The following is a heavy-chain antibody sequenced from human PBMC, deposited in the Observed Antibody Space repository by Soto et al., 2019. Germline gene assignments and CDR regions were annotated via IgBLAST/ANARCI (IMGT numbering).Heavy chain of an antibody. CDR1: GFTFSTYW. D-gene: IGHD3-16*01. Sequence: EVHLVESGGGLVQSGGSLRLSCAASGFTFSTYWMHWVRQAPGKGLVCVSRLNSDGSTTNYADSVKGRFTISRDNARDTVYLQMNSLGAEDTAVYYCARGLKGYYGMDVWGQGTTVTVSS. V-gene: IGHV3-74*01. CDR2: LNSDGSTT. CDR3: ARGLKGYYGMDV. J-gene: IGHJ6*02.